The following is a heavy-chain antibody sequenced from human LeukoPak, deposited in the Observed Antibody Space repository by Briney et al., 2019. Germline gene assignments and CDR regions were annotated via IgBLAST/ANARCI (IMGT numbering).Heavy chain of an antibody. CDR1: GGSISSSNW. Sequence: SETLSLTCAVSGGSISSSNWWSWVRQPPGKGLEWIGEIYHSGSTYYNPSLKSRVTISVDTSKNQFSLKLSSVTAADTAVYYCAKQRRDGYNYFDYWGQGTLVTVSS. CDR2: IYHSGST. D-gene: IGHD5-24*01. J-gene: IGHJ4*02. V-gene: IGHV4-4*02. CDR3: AKQRRDGYNYFDY.